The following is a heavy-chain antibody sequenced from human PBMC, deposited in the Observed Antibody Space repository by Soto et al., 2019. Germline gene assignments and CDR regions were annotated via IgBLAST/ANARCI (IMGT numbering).Heavy chain of an antibody. CDR1: GDTDTNYV. CDR2: IFPKFGTT. CDR3: EAEMTFGKLSVV. Sequence: SVKVSCKASGDTDTNYVISWVRQAPGQGLEWMGGIFPKFGTTYSAQKLQDRLTITADESTSTVYIQLSSLRLDDTAVYYCEAEMTFGKLSVVWGQGTTVTVS. D-gene: IGHD3-16*02. J-gene: IGHJ6*02. V-gene: IGHV1-69*13.